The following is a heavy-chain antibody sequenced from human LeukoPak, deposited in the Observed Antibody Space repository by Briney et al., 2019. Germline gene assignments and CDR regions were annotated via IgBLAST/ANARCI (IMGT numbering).Heavy chain of an antibody. Sequence: GGSLRLSCEASGFTFSSYDMYWVRHPSGKGLEWVSSIGAAGDTYYPDSVKGRFTISRENGRISLYLQMNSLRVGDKAVYFCVRGIIGTSYDYIWGRYRPYYFDYWGQGIQVTVSS. CDR2: IGAAGDT. CDR3: VRGIIGTSYDYIWGRYRPYYFDY. J-gene: IGHJ4*02. V-gene: IGHV3-13*01. CDR1: GFTFSSYD. D-gene: IGHD3-16*02.